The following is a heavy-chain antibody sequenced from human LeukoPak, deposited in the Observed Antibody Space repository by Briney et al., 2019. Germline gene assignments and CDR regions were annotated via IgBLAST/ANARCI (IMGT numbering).Heavy chain of an antibody. Sequence: SETLSLTCTVSGGSISSYYWSWIRQPAGKGLEWIGRIYTSGSTNYNPSLKSRVTISVDKSKNQFSLKLSSVTAADTAVYYCARGYCSSTSCYRYYYYMDVWGKGTTVTVS. J-gene: IGHJ6*03. CDR1: GGSISSYY. CDR2: IYTSGST. D-gene: IGHD2-2*01. CDR3: ARGYCSSTSCYRYYYYMDV. V-gene: IGHV4-4*07.